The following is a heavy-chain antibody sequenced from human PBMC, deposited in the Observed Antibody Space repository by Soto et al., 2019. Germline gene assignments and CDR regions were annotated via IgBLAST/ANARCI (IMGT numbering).Heavy chain of an antibody. J-gene: IGHJ4*02. V-gene: IGHV4-39*01. CDR3: AIHYDSSGYYPYYFDY. D-gene: IGHD3-22*01. Sequence: SETLSLTCTVSGGSISSSSYYCGWIRQPPGKGLEWIGSIYYSGSTYYNSSLKSRVTISVDTSKNQFSLKLSSVTAADTAVYYCAIHYDSSGYYPYYFDYWGQGTLVTVSS. CDR1: GGSISSSSYY. CDR2: IYYSGST.